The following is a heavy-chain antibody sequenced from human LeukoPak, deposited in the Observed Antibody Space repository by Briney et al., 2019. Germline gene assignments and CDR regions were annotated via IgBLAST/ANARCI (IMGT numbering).Heavy chain of an antibody. V-gene: IGHV4-59*01. CDR3: AITHDSSGYYGGAFDI. CDR2: IYYSGST. CDR1: GGSISSYY. D-gene: IGHD3-22*01. Sequence: NPSETLSLTCTVSGGSISSYYWSWIRQPPGKGLEWIGYIYYSGSTNYNPSLRSRHTISVDTSKNQFSLKLSSVTAADTAVYYCAITHDSSGYYGGAFDIWGQGTMVTDSP. J-gene: IGHJ3*02.